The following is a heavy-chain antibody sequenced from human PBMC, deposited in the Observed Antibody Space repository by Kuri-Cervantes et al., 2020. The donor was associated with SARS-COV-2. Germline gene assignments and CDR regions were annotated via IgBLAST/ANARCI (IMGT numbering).Heavy chain of an antibody. CDR2: IIPIFGTA. CDR1: GGTFSSYA. J-gene: IGHJ6*03. D-gene: IGHD4-17*01. Sequence: SVKVSCKASGGTFSSYAISWVRQAPGQGLEWMGRIIPIFGTANYAQKFQGRVTITADKSTSTAYMELSSLRSEDTAVYYCASQLYGDYRYYYYYYMDVWGKGNTVNVSS. V-gene: IGHV1-69*06. CDR3: ASQLYGDYRYYYYYYMDV.